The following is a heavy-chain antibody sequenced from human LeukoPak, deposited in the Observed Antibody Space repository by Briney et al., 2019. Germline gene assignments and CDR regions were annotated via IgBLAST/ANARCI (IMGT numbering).Heavy chain of an antibody. V-gene: IGHV1-69*06. CDR1: GGTFSSYA. CDR3: ASGYYDSSGYPNWFDP. CDR2: IIPIFGTA. Sequence: SVKVSCKASGGTFSSYAISWVRQAPGQGLEWMGGIIPIFGTANYAQKFQGRVTITADKSTSTAYMELSSLRSEDTAVYYCASGYYDSSGYPNWFDPWGQGTLVTVSS. D-gene: IGHD3-22*01. J-gene: IGHJ5*02.